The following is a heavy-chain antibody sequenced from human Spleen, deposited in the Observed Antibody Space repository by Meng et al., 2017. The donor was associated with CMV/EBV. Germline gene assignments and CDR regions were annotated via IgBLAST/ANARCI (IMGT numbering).Heavy chain of an antibody. V-gene: IGHV4-39*01. CDR3: ARHPLN. CDR1: GCSISVSSFY. CDR2: VYYYGST. Sequence: QLQLQESGPGLVKPSETLSLTCTVSGCSISVSSFYWGWIRQTPGKGLAWLGSVYYYGSTYYNPSLKSRVSISVDTSRNQFSLNLSSVTAADTAIYYCARHPLNWGQGTLVTVSS. J-gene: IGHJ4*02.